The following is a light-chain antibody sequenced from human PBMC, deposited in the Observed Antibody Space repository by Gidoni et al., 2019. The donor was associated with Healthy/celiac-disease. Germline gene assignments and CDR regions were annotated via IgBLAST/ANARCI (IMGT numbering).Light chain of an antibody. CDR1: QSVSSN. CDR2: GAS. CDR3: QQYNNWPRT. Sequence: EIVMTQSPATLPVSPGERATHSCRASQSVSSNLAWYQQKPGQAPRLLIYGASTRATGIPARFSGSGSGTEFTLTISSLQSEDFAVYYCQQYNNWPRTFGQGTKVEIK. V-gene: IGKV3-15*01. J-gene: IGKJ1*01.